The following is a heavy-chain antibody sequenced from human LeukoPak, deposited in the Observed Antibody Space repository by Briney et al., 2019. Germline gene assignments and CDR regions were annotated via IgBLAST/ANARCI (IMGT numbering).Heavy chain of an antibody. Sequence: GGSLRLSCVASGFTFGSYAMHWARQAPGKGLEYVSAISSNGGRTYYANSMKGRFTISRDNSKNTLYLQMGSLRPEDMAVYYCARGKTTTVTMSPADIWGQGTMVTVSA. CDR1: GFTFGSYA. CDR3: ARGKTTTVTMSPADI. J-gene: IGHJ3*02. CDR2: ISSNGGRT. V-gene: IGHV3-64*01. D-gene: IGHD4-11*01.